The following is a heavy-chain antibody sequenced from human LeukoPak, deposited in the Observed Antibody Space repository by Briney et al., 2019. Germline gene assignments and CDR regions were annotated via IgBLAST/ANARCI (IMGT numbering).Heavy chain of an antibody. Sequence: SETLSLTCAVYGGSFSGYYWSWIRQPPGKGLEWIGEINHSGSTNYNPSLKSRVTISVDTSKNQFSLKLSSVTAADTAVYYCARGRMPTYYYYGMDVWGQGTTVTVSS. J-gene: IGHJ6*02. CDR2: INHSGST. CDR3: ARGRMPTYYYYGMDV. CDR1: GGSFSGYY. D-gene: IGHD2-15*01. V-gene: IGHV4-34*01.